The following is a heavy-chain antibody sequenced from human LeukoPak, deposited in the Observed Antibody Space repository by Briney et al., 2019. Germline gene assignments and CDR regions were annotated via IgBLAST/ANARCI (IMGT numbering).Heavy chain of an antibody. D-gene: IGHD3-22*01. V-gene: IGHV4-59*01. CDR3: ARAHYYDSSGYWPT. CDR2: IYYSGST. CDR1: GGSISSYY. J-gene: IGHJ5*02. Sequence: PSETLSLTCTVSGGSISSYYWSWIRQPPGKGLEWIGYIYYSGSTNYNPSLKSRVTISVDTSMNQFSLKLSSVTAADTAVYYCARAHYYDSSGYWPTWGQGTLVTVPS.